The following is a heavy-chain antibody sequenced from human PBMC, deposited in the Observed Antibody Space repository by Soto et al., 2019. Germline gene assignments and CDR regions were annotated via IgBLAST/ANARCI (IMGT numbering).Heavy chain of an antibody. CDR2: IYYSGST. CDR1: GGSISSGGYY. CDR3: ARDSRFRLGGMDV. J-gene: IGHJ6*02. V-gene: IGHV4-31*03. Sequence: SETLSLTCTVSGGSISSGGYYWSWIRQHPGKGLEWIGYIYYSGSTYYNPSLKSRVTISVDTSKNQFSLKLSSVTAADTAVYYCARDSRFRLGGMDVWGQGTTVTVSS. D-gene: IGHD3-10*01.